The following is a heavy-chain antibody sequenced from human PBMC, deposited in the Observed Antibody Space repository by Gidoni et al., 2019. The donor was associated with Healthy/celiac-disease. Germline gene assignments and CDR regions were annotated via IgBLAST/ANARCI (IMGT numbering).Heavy chain of an antibody. Sequence: QVQLQESGPGLVKPSQTLSLTCTVSGGSISSGAYYWSWIRQHPGKGLEWIGYIYYSGSTYYNPSLKSRVTISVDTSKNQFSLKLTSVTAADTAVYYCARAGYSGYDLDYWGQGTLVTVSS. CDR1: GGSISSGAYY. V-gene: IGHV4-31*03. CDR2: IYYSGST. D-gene: IGHD5-12*01. CDR3: ARAGYSGYDLDY. J-gene: IGHJ4*02.